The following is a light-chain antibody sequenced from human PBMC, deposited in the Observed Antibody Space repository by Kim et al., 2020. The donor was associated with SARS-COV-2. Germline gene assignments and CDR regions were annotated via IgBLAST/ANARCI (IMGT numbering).Light chain of an antibody. CDR1: SSNIGSNY. CDR2: RNN. Sequence: GQRVTISCSGSSSNIGSNYVFWYQQLPGTAPKLLIYRNNQRPSGVPDRFSGSKSGTSASLAISGLRSEDEAGYYCAAWDDSLSGWLFGGGTKLTVL. CDR3: AAWDDSLSGWL. J-gene: IGLJ3*02. V-gene: IGLV1-47*01.